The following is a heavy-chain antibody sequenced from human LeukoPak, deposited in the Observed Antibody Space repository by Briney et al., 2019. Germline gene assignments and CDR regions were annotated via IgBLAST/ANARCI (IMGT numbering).Heavy chain of an antibody. CDR2: INPNSGGT. CDR3: ARDLFGYDFWSGYSGDFDY. Sequence: GASVKVSCKATGCTFTGYYMHWVRQAPGQRLEWMGWINPNSGGTNYAQKFQGRVTMTRDTSISTAYMELSRLRSDDTAVYYCARDLFGYDFWSGYSGDFDYWGQGTLVTVSS. CDR1: GCTFTGYY. D-gene: IGHD3-3*01. V-gene: IGHV1-2*02. J-gene: IGHJ4*02.